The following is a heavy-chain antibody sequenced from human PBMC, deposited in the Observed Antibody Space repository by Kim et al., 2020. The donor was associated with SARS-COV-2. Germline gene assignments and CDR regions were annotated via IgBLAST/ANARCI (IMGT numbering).Heavy chain of an antibody. J-gene: IGHJ4*02. CDR3: ARGTQTGTTSLTF. D-gene: IGHD1-7*01. Sequence: YSPALKRRVTISIETSENRFSLKLTSVTAADTAVYYCARGTQTGTTSLTFWGQGTLVTVSS. V-gene: IGHV4-39*01.